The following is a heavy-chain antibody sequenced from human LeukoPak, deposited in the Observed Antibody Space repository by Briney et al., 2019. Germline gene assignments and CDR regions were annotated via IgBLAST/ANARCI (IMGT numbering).Heavy chain of an antibody. D-gene: IGHD3-22*01. CDR2: IIPILGIA. CDR3: ARIGYDSSGYYGY. CDR1: GYTFTSYG. Sequence: SVKVSCKASGYTFTSYGISWVRQAPGQGLEWMGRIIPILGIANYAQKFQGRVTITADKSTSTAYMELSSLRSEDTAVYYCARIGYDSSGYYGYWGQGTLVTVSS. J-gene: IGHJ4*02. V-gene: IGHV1-69*04.